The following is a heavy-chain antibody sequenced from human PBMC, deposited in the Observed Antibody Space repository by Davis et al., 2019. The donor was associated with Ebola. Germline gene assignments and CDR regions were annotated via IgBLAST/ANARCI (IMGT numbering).Heavy chain of an antibody. CDR1: GFILTNYA. D-gene: IGHD6-19*01. J-gene: IGHJ4*02. V-gene: IGHV1-3*01. CDR3: ARASFGYNSGWYADY. CDR2: VHGVNGNT. Sequence: ASVKVSCKASGFILTNYAIHWVRQAPGQRLEWMGWVHGVNGNTKYSQRFQGRVTITTDTSASTVYLDLTSLRSDDTAVFYCARASFGYNSGWYADYWGPGSLVTVSS.